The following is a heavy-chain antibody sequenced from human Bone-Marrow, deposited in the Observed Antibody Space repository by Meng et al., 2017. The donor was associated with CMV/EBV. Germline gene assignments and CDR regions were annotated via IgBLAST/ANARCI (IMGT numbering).Heavy chain of an antibody. V-gene: IGHV4-39*07. Sequence: SVSVSSYYWSWIRQPPGKGLEWIGSIYYSGSTYYNPSLKSRVTISVDTSKNQFSLKLSSVTAADTAVYYCARESSSGWYAKGNWFDPWGQGTLVTVS. CDR1: SVSVSSYY. D-gene: IGHD6-19*01. CDR3: ARESSSGWYAKGNWFDP. CDR2: IYYSGST. J-gene: IGHJ5*02.